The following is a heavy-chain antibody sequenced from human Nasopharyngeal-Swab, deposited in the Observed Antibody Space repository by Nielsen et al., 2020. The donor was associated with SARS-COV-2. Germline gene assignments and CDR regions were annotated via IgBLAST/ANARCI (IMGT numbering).Heavy chain of an antibody. J-gene: IGHJ6*02. Sequence: SVKVSCEASGGTFSSYAISWVRQAPGQGLEWMGRIIPILGIANYAQKFQGRVTITADKSTSTAYMELSSLRSEDTAVYYCARVKSPGYSSSWYRDYYGMDVWGQGTTVTVSS. D-gene: IGHD6-13*01. CDR3: ARVKSPGYSSSWYRDYYGMDV. CDR1: GGTFSSYA. CDR2: IIPILGIA. V-gene: IGHV1-69*04.